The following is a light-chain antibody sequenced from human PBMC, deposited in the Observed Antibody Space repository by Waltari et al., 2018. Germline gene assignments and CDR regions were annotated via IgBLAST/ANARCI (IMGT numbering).Light chain of an antibody. CDR3: MGALQTAT. J-gene: IGKJ5*01. CDR1: QSLLHSNAYNY. V-gene: IGKV2-28*01. CDR2: LGS. Sequence: EIVVTKSPLSLSDPPGYPASLSCRLSQSLLHSNAYNYLDWYVQKPGQAPQVLIYLGSDRASGVPDRFSSSGSGTDFTLKISRVGAEDVGIYYCMGALQTATFGPGTRLDIK.